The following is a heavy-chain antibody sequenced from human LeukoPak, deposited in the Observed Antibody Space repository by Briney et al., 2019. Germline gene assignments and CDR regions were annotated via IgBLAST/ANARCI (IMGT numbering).Heavy chain of an antibody. J-gene: IGHJ2*01. V-gene: IGHV3-23*01. D-gene: IGHD1-26*01. Sequence: GGSLRLSCAASGFTFSSYAMSWVRQAPGKGLEWVSAISGSGGSTYCADSVKGRFTISRDNSKNTLYLQMNSLRAEDTAVYYCAKSSGSQWYFDLWGRGTLVTVSS. CDR1: GFTFSSYA. CDR3: AKSSGSQWYFDL. CDR2: ISGSGGST.